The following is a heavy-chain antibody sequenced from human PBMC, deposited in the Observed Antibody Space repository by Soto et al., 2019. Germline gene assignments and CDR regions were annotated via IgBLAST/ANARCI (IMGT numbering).Heavy chain of an antibody. V-gene: IGHV1-69*06. CDR1: GGTFTFYA. Sequence: QVHLVQSGAEVKTPGSSVKVSCKASGGTFTFYAITWVRQAPGQGLEWMGGILPLVGTTNYAQKFQGRVTITADTSTGTAYMELRSLTPEDTARYYWAREEPHLAYKWFDPWGQGTLVTVSS. CDR3: AREEPHLAYKWFDP. J-gene: IGHJ5*02. CDR2: ILPLVGTT.